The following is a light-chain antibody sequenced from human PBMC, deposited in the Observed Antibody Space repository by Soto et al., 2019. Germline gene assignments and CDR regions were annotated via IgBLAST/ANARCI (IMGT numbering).Light chain of an antibody. J-gene: IGKJ1*01. CDR3: QHYNSYSEA. CDR1: QGISSW. Sequence: IQISNSPSSLSASVGDRVTITCRASQGISSWLAWYQQKPGKAPNLLIYAASSLHSGVPSRFSGSGSGTEFTLTISSLQPDDFATYYCQHYNSYSEAFGQGTKVDI. V-gene: IGKV1D-16*01. CDR2: AAS.